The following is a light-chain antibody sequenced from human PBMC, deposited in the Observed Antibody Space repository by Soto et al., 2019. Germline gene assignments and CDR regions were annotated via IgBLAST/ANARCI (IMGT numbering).Light chain of an antibody. CDR3: CSYAGSSTYV. CDR2: ESS. J-gene: IGLJ1*01. V-gene: IGLV2-23*01. CDR1: SSDVGSYNF. Sequence: QSALTQPASVSGSPGQSITISCTGTSSDVGSYNFVSWYQQHPGKAPKLMIYESSKRPSGVSNRFSGSKSGNTASLTISGLQAEDEADYYCCSYAGSSTYVFGTGTKLTVL.